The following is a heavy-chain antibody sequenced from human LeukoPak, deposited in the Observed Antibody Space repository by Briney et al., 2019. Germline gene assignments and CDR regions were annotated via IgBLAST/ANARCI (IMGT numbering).Heavy chain of an antibody. CDR1: GGSFSGYY. V-gene: IGHV4-34*01. CDR2: INHSGST. Sequence: QSSETLSLTCAVYGGSFSGYYWSWIRQPPGKGLEWIGEINHSGSTNYNPSLKSRVTISVDTSKNQFSLKLSSVTAADTAVYYCASFLEYSSSSPYYYYGMDVWGQGTTVTVSS. CDR3: ASFLEYSSSSPYYYYGMDV. J-gene: IGHJ6*02. D-gene: IGHD6-6*01.